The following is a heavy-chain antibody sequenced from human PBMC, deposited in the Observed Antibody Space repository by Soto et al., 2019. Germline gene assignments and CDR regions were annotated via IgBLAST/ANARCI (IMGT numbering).Heavy chain of an antibody. CDR2: IFYSGDT. J-gene: IGHJ2*01. CDR3: VGTGTTEDF. V-gene: IGHV4-30-4*01. D-gene: IGHD1-7*01. Sequence: VQLQGSGPGLVKPSQTLSLTCTVSGASVNTGAYYWSYIRQSPGKGLEWLGYIFYSGDTYYNPSLKSRATISLNTSRNHISLTLTSVTDADTAVYFCVGTGTTEDFWGHGTLVTVSS. CDR1: GASVNTGAYY.